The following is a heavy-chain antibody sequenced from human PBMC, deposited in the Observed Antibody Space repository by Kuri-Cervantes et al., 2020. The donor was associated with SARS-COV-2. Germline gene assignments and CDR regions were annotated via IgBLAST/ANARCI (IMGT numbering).Heavy chain of an antibody. D-gene: IGHD3-22*01. CDR3: ARATMIVVVNGDAFDI. J-gene: IGHJ3*02. V-gene: IGHV4-59*01. CDR2: IYYSGST. CDR1: GGSISSYY. Sequence: SETLSLTCTVSGGSISSYYWSWIRQPPGKGLEWIGYIYYSGSTNYNRSLKSRVTISAATSKNQFSLKLSSVTAADTAVYYCARATMIVVVNGDAFDIWGQGTMVTVSS.